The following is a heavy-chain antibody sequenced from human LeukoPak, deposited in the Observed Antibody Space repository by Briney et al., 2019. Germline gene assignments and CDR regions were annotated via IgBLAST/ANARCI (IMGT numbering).Heavy chain of an antibody. J-gene: IGHJ4*02. CDR3: ARDLWHSSSDY. Sequence: GGSLRLSCAASGFTVSSNYMSWVRQAPGKGLEWVSVIYSGGSTYYADSVKGRFTISRDNSKNTLYLQMNSLRAEDTAVYYCARDLWHSSSDYWGQGTLVTVSS. V-gene: IGHV3-66*01. CDR2: IYSGGST. CDR1: GFTVSSNY. D-gene: IGHD6-13*01.